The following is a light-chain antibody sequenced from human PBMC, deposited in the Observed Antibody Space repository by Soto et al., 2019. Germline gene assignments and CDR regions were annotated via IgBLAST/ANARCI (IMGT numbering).Light chain of an antibody. J-gene: IGLJ1*01. V-gene: IGLV3-21*02. CDR3: QVWDSSSDHV. CDR1: NIGSKS. CDR2: DDR. Sequence: SYELTQPPSVSVAPGQTARITCGGDNIGSKSVHWYQQKPGQAPVLVVYDDRARPSEIPERFSGSNSGNTATLTISRVEAADEADYYCQVWDSSSDHVFGTGTNLTVL.